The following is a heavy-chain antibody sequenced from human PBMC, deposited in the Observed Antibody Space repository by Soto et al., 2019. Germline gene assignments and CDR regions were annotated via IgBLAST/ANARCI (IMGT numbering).Heavy chain of an antibody. J-gene: IGHJ4*02. CDR1: GFSLSTYGVG. CDR2: IYWDDDK. D-gene: IGHD3-22*01. CDR3: AHRPGFSMSFDY. V-gene: IGHV2-5*02. Sequence: QITLQESGPTLVKPTQTLTLTCTFSGFSLSTYGVGVAWVRQPPGKALEWLAVIYWDDDKRYSPSLETRLTITKDTSKNHVVLTMTNMDPVDTGTYYCAHRPGFSMSFDYWGQGALVTVSS.